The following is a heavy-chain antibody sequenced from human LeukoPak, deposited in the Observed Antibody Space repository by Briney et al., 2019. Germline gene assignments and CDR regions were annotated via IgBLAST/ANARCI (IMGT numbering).Heavy chain of an antibody. V-gene: IGHV1-46*01. CDR3: AREESGGYFDY. Sequence: ASVKVSCKASGYTFTSYYMHWVRQAPGPGLEWMGVSHPIGVGTNYAQKIQGRVTMTRDTSTTTVYMELSSLRSEDTAVHYCAREESGGYFDYWGQGTLVTVSS. CDR2: SHPIGVGT. D-gene: IGHD2-8*02. J-gene: IGHJ4*02. CDR1: GYTFTSYY.